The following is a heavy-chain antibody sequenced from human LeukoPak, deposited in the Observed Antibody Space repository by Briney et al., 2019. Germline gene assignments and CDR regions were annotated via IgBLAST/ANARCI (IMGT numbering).Heavy chain of an antibody. CDR1: GFTFSSYA. CDR2: ISSNGGST. D-gene: IGHD1-14*01. Sequence: GGSLRLSCAASGFTFSSYAMHWVRQAPGKGLEYVSAISSNGGSTYYANSVKGRFTISRDNSKNTLYLQMGSLRAEGMAVYYCARDPSTGRGDVWGKGTTVTVSS. CDR3: ARDPSTGRGDV. J-gene: IGHJ6*04. V-gene: IGHV3-64*01.